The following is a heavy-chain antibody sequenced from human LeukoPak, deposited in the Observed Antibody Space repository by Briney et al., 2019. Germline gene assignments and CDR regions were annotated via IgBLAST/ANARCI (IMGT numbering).Heavy chain of an antibody. CDR2: ISGSCGST. Sequence: PGGSLRLSCSASGFTFSSYAMSWVRQAPGKGLEWVSAISGSCGSTYYADSVKRRFTISRDNSKNTLYLQMNSLRAEDTAVYYCATGAWLFGYWGQGTLVTVSS. D-gene: IGHD3-10*01. CDR1: GFTFSSYA. CDR3: ATGAWLFGY. V-gene: IGHV3-23*01. J-gene: IGHJ4*02.